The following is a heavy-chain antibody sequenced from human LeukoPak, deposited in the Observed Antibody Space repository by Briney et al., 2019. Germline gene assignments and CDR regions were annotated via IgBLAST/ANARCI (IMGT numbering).Heavy chain of an antibody. CDR1: GYTFTGYY. Sequence: ASVKVSCKASGYTFTGYYIHWVRQAPGQGLEWMGWINPNSGGTNFAQKFQGRVTMTRDTSISTAYMELSRLRSDDTAVYYCARGRSSGGHSRPGDYWGQGTLVTVSS. D-gene: IGHD6-19*01. V-gene: IGHV1-2*02. J-gene: IGHJ4*02. CDR3: ARGRSSGGHSRPGDY. CDR2: INPNSGGT.